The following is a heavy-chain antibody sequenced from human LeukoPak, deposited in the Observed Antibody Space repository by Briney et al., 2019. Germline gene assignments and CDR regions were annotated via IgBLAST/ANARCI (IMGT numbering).Heavy chain of an antibody. CDR2: ISGSGGRI. CDR1: GFTFSSYA. D-gene: IGHD4-17*01. J-gene: IGHJ4*02. V-gene: IGHV3-23*01. Sequence: GGSLRLSCAASGFTFSSYAMSWVRQAPGKGLEWVSAISGSGGRIYYGASVKGRFTISRDNSKNTLNLQMNSLRAEDTAVYYCARVVDHDYGDYYLDYWGQGTLVTVSS. CDR3: ARVVDHDYGDYYLDY.